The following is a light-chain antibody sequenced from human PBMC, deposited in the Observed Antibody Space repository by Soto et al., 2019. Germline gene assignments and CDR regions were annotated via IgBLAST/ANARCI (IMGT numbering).Light chain of an antibody. CDR2: SNT. J-gene: IGLJ1*01. V-gene: IGLV1-44*01. CDR1: SSNIGSNT. CDR3: AVWDDSLKGCV. Sequence: QSVLTQPPSVSETPGQRVTISCSGSSSNIGSNTVNWYRQLPETAPKLLIYSNTQRPSGVPDRFSGSKSGTSASLAISGLQSEDEADYYCAVWDDSLKGCVFGTGTKLTV.